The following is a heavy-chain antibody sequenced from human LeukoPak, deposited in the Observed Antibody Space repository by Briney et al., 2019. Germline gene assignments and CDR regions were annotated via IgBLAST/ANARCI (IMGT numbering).Heavy chain of an antibody. V-gene: IGHV4-59*01. J-gene: IGHJ4*02. CDR2: IYYTGST. Sequence: SETLSLTCTVSSGSISSYYWSWVRQPPGKGLEWIGYIYYTGSTTCHPSLKSRVTISVDASKNQFSLRLSSVTAADTAVYYCARFSSTGLEYWGQGTLVTVSS. CDR3: ARFSSTGLEY. CDR1: SGSISSYY. D-gene: IGHD1-1*01.